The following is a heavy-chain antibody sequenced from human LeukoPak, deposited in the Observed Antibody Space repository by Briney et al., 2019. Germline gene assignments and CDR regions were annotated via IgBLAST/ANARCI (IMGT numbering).Heavy chain of an antibody. CDR2: INSDGSST. J-gene: IGHJ6*03. D-gene: IGHD6-13*01. Sequence: GGSLRLSCAASGFTFDTYWMHWVRQAPGKGLVWVSRINSDGSSTSYADSVKGRFTISRNNAKNTLSLQMNSLRAEDTAVYYCVIQRQLLYYYYYYMDVWGKGTTVTVSS. CDR1: GFTFDTYW. V-gene: IGHV3-74*01. CDR3: VIQRQLLYYYYYYMDV.